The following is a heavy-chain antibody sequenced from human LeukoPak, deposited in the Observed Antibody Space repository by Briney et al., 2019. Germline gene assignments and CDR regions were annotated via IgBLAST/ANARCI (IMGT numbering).Heavy chain of an antibody. CDR3: VRILSSSSASNDAFDI. CDR2: ISSSGSTI. Sequence: GGSLRLSCAASGFTFSSYEMNWVRQAPGKGLEWVSYISSSGSTIYYADSVKGRFTISRDNAKNSLYLQMNSLRAEDTALYYCVRILSSSSASNDAFDIWGQGTMVTVSS. D-gene: IGHD6-6*01. J-gene: IGHJ3*02. CDR1: GFTFSSYE. V-gene: IGHV3-48*03.